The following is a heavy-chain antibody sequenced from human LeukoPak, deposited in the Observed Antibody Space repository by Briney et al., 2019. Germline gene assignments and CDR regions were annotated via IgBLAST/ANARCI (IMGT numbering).Heavy chain of an antibody. V-gene: IGHV1-46*01. Sequence: ASVKVSCKAFGYTFTSNYMHWVRQAPGQGPEWMGVISPSGGSTTYAQKFQGRVTITADEPTSTAYMELSSLRSEDTAVYYCARDRDGYNYDWFDPWGQGTLVTVSS. CDR2: ISPSGGST. D-gene: IGHD5-24*01. CDR3: ARDRDGYNYDWFDP. CDR1: GYTFTSNY. J-gene: IGHJ5*02.